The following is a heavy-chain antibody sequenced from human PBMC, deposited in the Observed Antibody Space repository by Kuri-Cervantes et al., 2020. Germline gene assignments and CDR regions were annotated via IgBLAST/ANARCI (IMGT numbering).Heavy chain of an antibody. V-gene: IGHV3-23*01. CDR3: AGESGGVWFGEFY. CDR2: IGGAAGST. D-gene: IGHD3-10*01. J-gene: IGHJ4*02. Sequence: ETLSLTCAASGFTFSGSAMSWFRQAPGKGLEWVSTIGGAAGSTTYSDSVTGRSTISRDNSKNTLYLQLNSLRAEDTAVYYCAGESGGVWFGEFYWGQGTLVTVSS. CDR1: GFTFSGSA.